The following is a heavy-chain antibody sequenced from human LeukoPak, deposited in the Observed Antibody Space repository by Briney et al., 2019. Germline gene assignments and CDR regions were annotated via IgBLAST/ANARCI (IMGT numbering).Heavy chain of an antibody. Sequence: SETLSLTCSVSGVSLDEYYWYWIRQPAGKRLEWIGRIYSSGSTDYAPSLKSRVTMSIDTSKRHLSLKLSSVTAADTAVYYCARANKYCSSTSCSFDYWGQGTLVTVSS. CDR2: IYSSGST. D-gene: IGHD2-2*01. CDR1: GVSLDEYY. CDR3: ARANKYCSSTSCSFDY. J-gene: IGHJ4*02. V-gene: IGHV4-4*07.